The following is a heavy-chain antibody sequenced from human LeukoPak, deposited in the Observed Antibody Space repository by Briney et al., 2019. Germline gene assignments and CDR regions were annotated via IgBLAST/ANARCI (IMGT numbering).Heavy chain of an antibody. Sequence: SSETLSLTCAVYGRSFGVYYWSWMRQPPGKGLEWIGEINHSGTTNYNPSLKSRVTISLDTSKNQFSLKLTSVTAADTAVYYCARDGGSSNYWFDPWGQGTLVTVSS. V-gene: IGHV4-34*01. D-gene: IGHD4-11*01. CDR2: INHSGTT. J-gene: IGHJ5*02. CDR3: ARDGGSSNYWFDP. CDR1: GRSFGVYY.